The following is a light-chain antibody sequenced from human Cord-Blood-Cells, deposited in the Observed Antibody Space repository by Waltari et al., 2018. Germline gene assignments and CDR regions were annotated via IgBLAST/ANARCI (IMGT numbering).Light chain of an antibody. CDR1: QGISSY. V-gene: IGKV1-9*01. J-gene: IGKJ3*01. Sequence: QFTESTSFLSASRRDRHNLTSRASQGISSYLVWYQKKQGKAPKLLIYAASTLQSGVPSRFSGSGSGTEFTLTISCLQSEDFATYYCQQYYSYPLTFGAGTKVDIK. CDR3: QQYYSYPLT. CDR2: AAS.